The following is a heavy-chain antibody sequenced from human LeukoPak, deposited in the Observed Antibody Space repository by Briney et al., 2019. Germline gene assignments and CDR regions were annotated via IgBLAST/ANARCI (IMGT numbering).Heavy chain of an antibody. D-gene: IGHD6-13*01. J-gene: IGHJ6*02. V-gene: IGHV3-73*01. CDR2: IRSKANSYAT. CDR1: GFTFSGSA. Sequence: PGGSLKLSCAASGFTFSGSAMHWVRQASGKGLGWVGRIRSKANSYATAYAASVKGRFTISRDDSKNTAYLQMNSLKTEDTAVYYCTSSIAAAGNYYYGMDVWGQGTTVTVSS. CDR3: TSSIAAAGNYYYGMDV.